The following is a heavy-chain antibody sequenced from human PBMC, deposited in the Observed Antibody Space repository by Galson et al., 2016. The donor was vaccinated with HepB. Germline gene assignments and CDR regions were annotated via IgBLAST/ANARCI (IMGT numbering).Heavy chain of an antibody. CDR1: GYIFDDHY. CDR2: INHETGGT. V-gene: IGHV1-2*02. D-gene: IGHD4-23*01. J-gene: IGHJ4*02. CDR3: ARDNGGGYEVAFDQ. Sequence: SVKVSCKASGYIFDDHYMNWVRQAPGQGLEWMGWINHETGGTNYARKFRGRVTMTMDTSVRAVYIELTRLTSDDTAVDFRARDNGGGYEVAFDQWGLGTLVTVSS.